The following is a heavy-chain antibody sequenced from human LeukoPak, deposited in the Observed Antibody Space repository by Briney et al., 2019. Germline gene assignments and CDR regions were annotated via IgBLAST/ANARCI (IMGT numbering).Heavy chain of an antibody. Sequence: SVKVSCKASVGTFSSYAISWVRQAAGQGLEWMGGLIPILGTANYAQKYQDRVTITTDESTSTAYMKLSSMRYEDTFVYYCARMLGAYYYGSSGTLFDYWGQGTLVTVSS. CDR2: LIPILGTA. D-gene: IGHD3-22*01. J-gene: IGHJ4*02. V-gene: IGHV1-69*05. CDR3: ARMLGAYYYGSSGTLFDY. CDR1: VGTFSSYA.